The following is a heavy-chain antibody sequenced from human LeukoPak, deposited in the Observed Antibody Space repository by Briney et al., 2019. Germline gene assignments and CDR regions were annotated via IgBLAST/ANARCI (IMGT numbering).Heavy chain of an antibody. CDR1: GGTFSSYP. J-gene: IGHJ4*02. Sequence: SVKVSCKASGGTFSSYPFTWVRQAPGQGLEWMGEITPIFGAANYAQTFQGRVTITADESTSIVFMELSSLRSDDTAFYYCARNSRVASTSGLNYWGQGTLVTVSS. D-gene: IGHD4-23*01. CDR3: ARNSRVASTSGLNY. CDR2: ITPIFGAA. V-gene: IGHV1-69*13.